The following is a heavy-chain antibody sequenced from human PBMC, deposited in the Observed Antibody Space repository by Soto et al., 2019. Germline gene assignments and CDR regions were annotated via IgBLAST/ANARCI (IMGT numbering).Heavy chain of an antibody. CDR3: AKDQSPMVRGVTTDY. D-gene: IGHD3-10*01. V-gene: IGHV3-9*01. Sequence: GGSLRLSCAASGFTFDDYAMHWVRQAPGKGLEWVSGISWNSGSIGYADSVKGRFTISRDNAKNSLYLQMNSLRAEDTALYYCAKDQSPMVRGVTTDYWGQGTLVTVSS. CDR1: GFTFDDYA. CDR2: ISWNSGSI. J-gene: IGHJ4*02.